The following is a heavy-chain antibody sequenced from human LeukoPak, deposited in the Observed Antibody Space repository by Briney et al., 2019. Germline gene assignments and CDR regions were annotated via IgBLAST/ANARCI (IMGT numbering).Heavy chain of an antibody. CDR3: ARRLRGSGYYDFDL. CDR1: AYTFTSYH. D-gene: IGHD3-22*01. J-gene: IGHJ2*01. CDR2: INPRGGST. V-gene: IGHV1-46*01. Sequence: ASVKVSYKASAYTFTSYHIHWVRQAPGQGLEWMGIINPRGGSTSYAQKFQGRVTMTRDTSTSTVYMELSSLRSDDTAVYYCARRLRGSGYYDFDLWGRGTLVTVSS.